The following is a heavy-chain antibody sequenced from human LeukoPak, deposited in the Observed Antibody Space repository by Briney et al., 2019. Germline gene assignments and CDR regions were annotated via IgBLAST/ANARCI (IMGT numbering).Heavy chain of an antibody. J-gene: IGHJ4*02. Sequence: GESLQISCKGPGYSFTSYWIGWVRQMPGKGLEWMGIIYPGDSDTRYSPSFQGQVTISADKSISTAYLQWSSLKASDTAMYYCARGLWFGEFIGDQPEWFDYWGQGTLVTVSS. CDR2: IYPGDSDT. D-gene: IGHD3-10*01. V-gene: IGHV5-51*01. CDR3: ARGLWFGEFIGDQPEWFDY. CDR1: GYSFTSYW.